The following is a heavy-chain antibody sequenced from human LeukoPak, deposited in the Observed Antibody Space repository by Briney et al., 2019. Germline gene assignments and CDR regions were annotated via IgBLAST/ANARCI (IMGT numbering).Heavy chain of an antibody. CDR1: GYTFTNYY. CDR2: IIPSDGFT. Sequence: ASVKVSCKASGYTFTNYYIHWVRQAPGQGLEWMGMIIPSDGFTTYARKFQGRLTMTRDMSTSTVYMELSSLRSEDTALYYCATAGRRLFGVLIPLSFDYWGQGTLVTVSS. D-gene: IGHD3-3*01. J-gene: IGHJ4*02. CDR3: ATAGRRLFGVLIPLSFDY. V-gene: IGHV1-46*01.